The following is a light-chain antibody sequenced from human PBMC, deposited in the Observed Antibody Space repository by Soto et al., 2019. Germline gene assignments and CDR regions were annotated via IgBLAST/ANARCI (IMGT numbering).Light chain of an antibody. CDR2: AAS. CDR3: QQSYSTPIT. J-gene: IGKJ5*01. Sequence: SQMTPSPSSLSASVGDRVTITCRASQSISNYLNWYQQKPGKAPKVLIYAASNLQSGVPSRFSGSGSGTDFTLTISSLQPEDFATYYCQQSYSTPITFGQGTRLEIK. CDR1: QSISNY. V-gene: IGKV1-39*01.